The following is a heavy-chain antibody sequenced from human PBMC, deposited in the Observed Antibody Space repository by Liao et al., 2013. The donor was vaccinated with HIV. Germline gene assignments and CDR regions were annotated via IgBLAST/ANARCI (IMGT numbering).Heavy chain of an antibody. Sequence: QVQLQESGPGLVKPSETLSLTCTVSGGSISSFYWSWIRQPPGKGLEWIGYMSYSGITNYNPSLKSRVTLSVDTSKNQLSLKLTSVTAADTAIYYCARLAYDSSPFDIWGQGTMVTVSS. CDR2: MSYSGIT. CDR3: ARLAYDSSPFDI. D-gene: IGHD3-16*01. CDR1: GGSISSFY. V-gene: IGHV4-59*01. J-gene: IGHJ3*02.